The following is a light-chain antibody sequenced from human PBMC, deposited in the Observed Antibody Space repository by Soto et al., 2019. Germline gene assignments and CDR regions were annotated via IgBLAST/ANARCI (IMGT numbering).Light chain of an antibody. J-gene: IGKJ1*01. CDR1: QTISTW. Sequence: DIQMTQSPSTLSASEGDRVTITCRASQTISTWLAWYQLKPGKAPKVLIYDASSLESGVPSRFRGSGSGTEFTLTISSLQPDDFATYYCQQYSSYSWTFGQGTKVEVK. V-gene: IGKV1-5*01. CDR2: DAS. CDR3: QQYSSYSWT.